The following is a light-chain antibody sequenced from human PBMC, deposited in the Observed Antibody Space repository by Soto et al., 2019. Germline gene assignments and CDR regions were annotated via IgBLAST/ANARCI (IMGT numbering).Light chain of an antibody. CDR2: LNSDGSH. V-gene: IGLV4-69*01. Sequence: QPVLTQSPSASASLGASVKLTCTLSGGHSSYAIAWHQQQPEKGPRYLMKLNSDGSHSKGDGIPDRFSGSSSGAERYLTISSLQYEDEADYYCQTWGTGIQVFGGGTKLTVL. CDR1: GGHSSYA. J-gene: IGLJ2*01. CDR3: QTWGTGIQV.